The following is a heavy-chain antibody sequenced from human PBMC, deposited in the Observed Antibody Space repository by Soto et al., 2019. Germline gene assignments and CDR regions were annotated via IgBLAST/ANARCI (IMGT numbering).Heavy chain of an antibody. V-gene: IGHV3-11*06. CDR1: GFTFSDYY. J-gene: IGHJ6*02. CDR3: ARDMWELLLNYYYGMDV. CDR2: ISSSSSYT. Sequence: PGGSLRLSCAASGFTFSDYYMSWIRQAPGKGLEWVSYISSSSSYTNYADSVKGRFTISRDNAKDSLYLQMNSLRAEDTAVYYCARDMWELLLNYYYGMDVWGQGTTVTVSS. D-gene: IGHD1-26*01.